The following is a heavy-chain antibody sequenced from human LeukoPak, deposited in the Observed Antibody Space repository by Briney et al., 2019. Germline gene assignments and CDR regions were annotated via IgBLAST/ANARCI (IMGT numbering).Heavy chain of an antibody. CDR3: VRGTVADNSYYYYMDV. V-gene: IGHV4-4*02. J-gene: IGHJ6*03. Sequence: SETLSLTCAVSGDSLTNDNWWSWVRQPPGKGLEWIGEIYHTDHTNYNPSLKSRVTISYDKLKNHLFLRLTSVTAADTAVYFCVRGTVADNSYYYYMDVWGTGTTVAVSS. CDR1: GDSLTNDNW. CDR2: IYHTDHT. D-gene: IGHD6-19*01.